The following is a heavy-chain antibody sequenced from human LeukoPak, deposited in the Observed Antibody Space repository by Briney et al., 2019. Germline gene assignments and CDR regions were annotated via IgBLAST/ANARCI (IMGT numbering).Heavy chain of an antibody. V-gene: IGHV3-9*01. CDR1: GFSFDDHA. Sequence: PGGSLRLSCAASGFSFDDHAMHWVRQAPGKGLEWVSGISWNSNSIGDADSVKGRFTISRDNAKNSLYLQMNSLTSEDTALYYCAKDKYSSSLSEFDYWGQGTLVTVSS. CDR2: ISWNSNSI. CDR3: AKDKYSSSLSEFDY. D-gene: IGHD6-13*01. J-gene: IGHJ4*02.